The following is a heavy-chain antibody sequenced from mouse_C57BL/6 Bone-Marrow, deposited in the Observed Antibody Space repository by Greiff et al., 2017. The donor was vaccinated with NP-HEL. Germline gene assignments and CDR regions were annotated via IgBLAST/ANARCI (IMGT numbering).Heavy chain of an antibody. Sequence: DVQLVESGGDLVKPGGSLKLSCAASGFTFSSYGMSWVRQTPDKRLEWVATISSGGSYTYYPDSVKGRFTISRDNAKNTLYLQMSSLKSEDTAMYYCARHQLRYAMDYWGQGTSVTVSS. J-gene: IGHJ4*01. D-gene: IGHD1-1*01. CDR2: ISSGGSYT. CDR1: GFTFSSYG. V-gene: IGHV5-6*01. CDR3: ARHQLRYAMDY.